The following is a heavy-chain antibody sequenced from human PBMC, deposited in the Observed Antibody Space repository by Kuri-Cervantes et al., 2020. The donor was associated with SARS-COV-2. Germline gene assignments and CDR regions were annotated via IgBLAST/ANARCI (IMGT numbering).Heavy chain of an antibody. V-gene: IGHV2-70*01. CDR3: ARTSLFTVTTGYYMDV. CDR2: IDWDDDK. J-gene: IGHJ6*03. Sequence: SGPTLVKPTQTLTLTCTFSGFSLSTSGVGVGWIRQPPGKALEWLALIDWDDDKYYSTSLKTRLTISKDTSKNQVVLTMTNMDPVDTATYYCARTSLFTVTTGYYMDVWGKGTTVTVSS. CDR1: GFSLSTSGVG. D-gene: IGHD4-17*01.